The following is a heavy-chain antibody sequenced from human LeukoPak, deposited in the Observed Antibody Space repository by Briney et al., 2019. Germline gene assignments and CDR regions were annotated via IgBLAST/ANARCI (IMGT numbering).Heavy chain of an antibody. V-gene: IGHV3-23*01. Sequence: QPGGSLRLSCAASGFTFSSYAMSWVRQAPGKGLEWVSAISGSGGSTYYADSVKGRFTISRDNSKNTLYLQMNSLRAEDTAVYYCARQIFGVDYYYFDYWGRGTLVTVSS. CDR3: ARQIFGVDYYYFDY. CDR2: ISGSGGST. J-gene: IGHJ4*02. CDR1: GFTFSSYA. D-gene: IGHD3-3*01.